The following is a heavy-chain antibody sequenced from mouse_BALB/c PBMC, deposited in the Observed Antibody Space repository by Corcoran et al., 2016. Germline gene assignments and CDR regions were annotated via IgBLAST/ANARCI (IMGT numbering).Heavy chain of an antibody. CDR3: ARYGNYYYYAMDY. V-gene: IGHV1S136*01. D-gene: IGHD2-1*01. J-gene: IGHJ4*01. CDR2: INPYNDGT. CDR1: GYTFTSYV. Sequence: EVQLQQSGPELVKPGASVKMSCKASGYTFTSYVMHWVKQKPGQGLEWIGYINPYNDGTKYNEKFKGKATLTSDKSSSTAYMELSSLTSEDSAVYYCARYGNYYYYAMDYCGQGTSVTVSS.